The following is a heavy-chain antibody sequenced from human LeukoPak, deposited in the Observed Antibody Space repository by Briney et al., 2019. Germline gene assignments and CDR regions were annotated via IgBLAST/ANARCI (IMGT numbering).Heavy chain of an antibody. D-gene: IGHD6-13*01. CDR1: GFTFTSSA. Sequence: SVKVSCKASGFTFTSSAMQWVRRARGQRLEWIGWIVVGSGNTNYTQKFQERVTITRDMSTSTAYMELSSLRSEDTAVYYCAAGENSSSWYSAFDIWGQGTMVTVSS. J-gene: IGHJ3*02. CDR2: IVVGSGNT. V-gene: IGHV1-58*02. CDR3: AAGENSSSWYSAFDI.